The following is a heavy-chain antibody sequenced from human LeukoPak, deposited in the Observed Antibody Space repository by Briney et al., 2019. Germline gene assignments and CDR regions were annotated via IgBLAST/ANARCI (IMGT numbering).Heavy chain of an antibody. V-gene: IGHV1-18*01. Sequence: ASVKVSCKASGYTFTSYGISWVRQAPGQGLEWMGWISAYNGNTNYAQKLQGRVTMTTDTSTSTAYMELRSLRSDDTAVYYCAREYRYCSSTSCYFAAFDIWGQGTMVTVSS. J-gene: IGHJ3*02. CDR2: ISAYNGNT. CDR1: GYTFTSYG. D-gene: IGHD2-2*01. CDR3: AREYRYCSSTSCYFAAFDI.